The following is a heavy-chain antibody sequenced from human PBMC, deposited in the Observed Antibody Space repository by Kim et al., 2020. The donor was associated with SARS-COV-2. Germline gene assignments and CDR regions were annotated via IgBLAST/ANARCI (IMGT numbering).Heavy chain of an antibody. CDR2: ISSSSSYI. J-gene: IGHJ5*02. V-gene: IGHV3-21*01. CDR1: GFTFSSYS. D-gene: IGHD2-2*01. CDR3: ARDFRSTRGNWFDP. Sequence: GGSLRLSCAASGFTFSSYSMNWVRQAPGKGLEWVSSISSSSSYIYYADSVKGRFTISRDNAKNSLYLQMNSLRAEDTAVYYCARDFRSTRGNWFDPWGQGTLVTVSS.